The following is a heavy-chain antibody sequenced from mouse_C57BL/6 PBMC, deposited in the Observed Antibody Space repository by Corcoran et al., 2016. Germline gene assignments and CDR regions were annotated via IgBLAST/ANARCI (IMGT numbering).Heavy chain of an antibody. J-gene: IGHJ1*03. CDR3: ARGYYGSSYVEYFDV. Sequence: QVQLQQSGPELVKPGASVKISCKASGYTFTDYYINWVKQRPGQGLGWIGWIFPGSGSTYYNEKFKGKATLTVDKSSSTAYMLLSSLTSEDSAVYFCARGYYGSSYVEYFDVWGTGTTVTVSS. D-gene: IGHD1-1*01. CDR1: GYTFTDYY. CDR2: IFPGSGST. V-gene: IGHV1-75*01.